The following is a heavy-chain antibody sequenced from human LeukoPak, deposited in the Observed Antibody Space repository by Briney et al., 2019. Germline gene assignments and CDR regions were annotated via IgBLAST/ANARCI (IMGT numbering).Heavy chain of an antibody. CDR2: FDPEDGET. Sequence: ASVKVSCKVSGYTLTELSMHWVRQAPGKGLEWMGGFDPEDGETIYAQKFQGRVTMTEDTSTDTAYMELSSLRSEDTAVYYCATEGTIAVAGSFDYWGQGTWSPSPQ. V-gene: IGHV1-24*01. J-gene: IGHJ4*02. CDR3: ATEGTIAVAGSFDY. D-gene: IGHD6-19*01. CDR1: GYTLTELS.